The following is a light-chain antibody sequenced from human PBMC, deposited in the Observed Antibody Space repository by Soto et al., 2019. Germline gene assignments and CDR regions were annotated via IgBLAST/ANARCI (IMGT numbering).Light chain of an antibody. CDR3: QQYNSYSWT. Sequence: DIQMTQSPLTLSASVGDRVTITCRASQSINRYLAWYQQKPGKAPQLLIYDASHLKSGVPSRFSGSGSGTDFTLTISSLLPEDLATYFCQQYNSYSWTFGQGTKVEIK. CDR2: DAS. V-gene: IGKV1-5*01. CDR1: QSINRY. J-gene: IGKJ1*01.